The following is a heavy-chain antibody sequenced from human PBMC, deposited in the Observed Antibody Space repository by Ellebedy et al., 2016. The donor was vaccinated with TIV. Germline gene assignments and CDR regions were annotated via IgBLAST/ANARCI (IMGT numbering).Heavy chain of an antibody. CDR1: GYTLTELS. CDR3: ATVLVRAHDDIFFRGWFDP. CDR2: FDPEDGET. V-gene: IGHV1-24*01. J-gene: IGHJ5*02. Sequence: ASVKVSXXVSGYTLTELSMHWVRQAPGKGLEWMGGFDPEDGETIYAQKFQGRVTMTEDTSTDTAYMELSSLRSEDTAVYYCATVLVRAHDDIFFRGWFDPWGQGTLVTVSS. D-gene: IGHD2-21*01.